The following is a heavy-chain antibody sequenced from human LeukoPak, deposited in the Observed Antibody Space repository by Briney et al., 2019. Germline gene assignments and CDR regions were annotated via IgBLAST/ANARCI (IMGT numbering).Heavy chain of an antibody. CDR3: ARHPSFTGVPARPFDY. CDR2: IWPGDSTT. V-gene: IGHV5-51*01. CDR1: GYSFTSYW. J-gene: IGHJ4*02. D-gene: IGHD1-14*01. Sequence: GDSLKISCKGSGYSFTSYWIGWVLQMPGRGLEWVGLIWPGDSTTRYSPSFQGQVTISADKSLSTAYLQWSSLNASDTAIYYCARHPSFTGVPARPFDYWGPGILVTVSS.